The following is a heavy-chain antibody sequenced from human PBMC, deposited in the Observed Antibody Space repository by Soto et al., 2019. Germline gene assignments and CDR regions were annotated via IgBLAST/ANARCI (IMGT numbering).Heavy chain of an antibody. Sequence: QVQLQQWGAGLLKPSETLSLTCAVYGGSFSGYYWSWIRQPPGKGLEWIGEINHSGRTNYNPSLKSRVPISVDTCKSQFSLNLSSVTAADTAVYYCASPSVCSGGSCYFDSWDQGTLVTVSS. CDR1: GGSFSGYY. CDR3: ASPSVCSGGSCYFDS. J-gene: IGHJ4*02. CDR2: INHSGRT. D-gene: IGHD2-15*01. V-gene: IGHV4-34*01.